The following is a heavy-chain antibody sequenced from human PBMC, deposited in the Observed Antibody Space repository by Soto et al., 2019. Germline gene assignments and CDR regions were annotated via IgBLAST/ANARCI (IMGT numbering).Heavy chain of an antibody. Sequence: GGSLRLSCTASGFTFNTHWMNWVRQAPGKGLVWVSRIYFDGITTNYADSVKGRLTVSRDNAKNTVYLHVNTLRDEDTAVYYCARGGAMGVDYWGQGTLVTVSS. J-gene: IGHJ4*02. V-gene: IGHV3-74*01. CDR2: IYFDGITT. CDR3: ARGGAMGVDY. CDR1: GFTFNTHW. D-gene: IGHD1-26*01.